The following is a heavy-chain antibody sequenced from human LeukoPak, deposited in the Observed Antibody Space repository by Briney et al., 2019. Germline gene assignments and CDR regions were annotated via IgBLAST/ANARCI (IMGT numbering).Heavy chain of an antibody. CDR2: IYYSGAT. CDR3: VRGPYGSGISNWFDP. V-gene: IGHV4-39*07. J-gene: IGHJ5*02. CDR1: GGSISITNSY. D-gene: IGHD3-10*01. Sequence: SETLSLTCTVSGGSISITNSYWAWIRQPPGKGLEWIGNIYYSGATYYNPSLKSRVSISVDTSKNQFSLRLNSVTAADTAVYYCVRGPYGSGISNWFDPWGQGTLVIVSS.